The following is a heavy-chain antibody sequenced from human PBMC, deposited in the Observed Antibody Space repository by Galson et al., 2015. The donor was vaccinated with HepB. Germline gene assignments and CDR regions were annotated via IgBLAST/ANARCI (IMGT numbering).Heavy chain of an antibody. CDR1: GFSFSSYG. V-gene: IGHV3-33*06. D-gene: IGHD4-17*01. Sequence: SLRLSCAASGFSFSSYGMHWVRQAPDKGLEWVAVIWYDGSAKYYADSVKGRFTISRDNSKNTLYLQMNNLRAEDTAVYYCAKVGYGDFYFDYWGQGTLVTVSS. CDR3: AKVGYGDFYFDY. CDR2: IWYDGSAK. J-gene: IGHJ4*02.